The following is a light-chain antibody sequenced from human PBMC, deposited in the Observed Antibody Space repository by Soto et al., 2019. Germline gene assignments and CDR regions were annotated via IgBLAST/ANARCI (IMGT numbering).Light chain of an antibody. CDR2: GAS. CDR1: QSVSSNY. CDR3: QQYGSSPPYT. J-gene: IGKJ2*01. Sequence: EIVLTQSPGTLSLSPGERATLSCKASQSVSSNYLAWYQQKPGQAPRLLIYGASIRAPGIPDRFSGSGSGTDFTLTISRLEPEDFAVYYCQQYGSSPPYTFGQGTKLEIK. V-gene: IGKV3-20*01.